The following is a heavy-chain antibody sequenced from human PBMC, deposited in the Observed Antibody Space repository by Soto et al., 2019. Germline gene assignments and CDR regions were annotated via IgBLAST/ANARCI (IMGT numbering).Heavy chain of an antibody. CDR3: ARVVMVRGDIGSRRFDY. V-gene: IGHV4-59*01. CDR2: IYYSGNT. CDR1: GGSISSFY. J-gene: IGHJ4*02. Sequence: SETLSLTCTVSGGSISSFYWSWIWQPPGKGLEWIGNIYYSGNTTYNPSLKSRVTMSIDTSKNQFSLKLSSVTAADTAVYYCARVVMVRGDIGSRRFDYWGQGALVTVSS. D-gene: IGHD3-10*01.